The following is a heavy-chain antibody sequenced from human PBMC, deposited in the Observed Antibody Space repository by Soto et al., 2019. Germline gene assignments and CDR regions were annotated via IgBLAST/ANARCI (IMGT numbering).Heavy chain of an antibody. CDR3: VRDFYCSGGRCHDVFDV. Sequence: ASVKVSCKASGYTFISYGISWVRQAPGQGLEWMGWLSADNGNTKYAQKFQGRVTMTTDTSTSTVHMELRSLRSDDTAVYYCVRDFYCSGGRCHDVFDVWGQGTMVTVSS. CDR2: LSADNGNT. J-gene: IGHJ3*01. CDR1: GYTFISYG. D-gene: IGHD2-15*01. V-gene: IGHV1-18*01.